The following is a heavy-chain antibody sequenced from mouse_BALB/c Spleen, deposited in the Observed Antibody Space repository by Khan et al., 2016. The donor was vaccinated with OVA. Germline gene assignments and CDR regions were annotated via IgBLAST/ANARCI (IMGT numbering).Heavy chain of an antibody. J-gene: IGHJ2*01. CDR1: GFTFSSYG. CDR2: INSNGGCT. Sequence: EVELVESGGGLVQPGGSLKLSCAASGFTFSSYGMSWVRQTPDKRLELVATINSNGGCTYYPDSVKGRFTISRDNAKNTLYLQMSSLKSEDTAMYYCAKRARTINGGQGTTLTVSA. CDR3: AKRARTIN. D-gene: IGHD3-3*01. V-gene: IGHV5-6-3*01.